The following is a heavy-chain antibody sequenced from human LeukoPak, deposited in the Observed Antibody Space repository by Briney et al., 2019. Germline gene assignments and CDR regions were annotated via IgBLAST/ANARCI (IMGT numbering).Heavy chain of an antibody. CDR2: IKQDGSEK. V-gene: IGHV3-7*01. J-gene: IGHJ5*02. D-gene: IGHD2-8*01. CDR1: GFTFSSYW. CDR3: AREPRGVSQSA. Sequence: GGSLRLSCAASGFTFSSYWMSWVRQAPGKGLEWVANIKQDGSEKYYVDSVKGRFTISRDNAENSLYLHMDSLRAEDTAVYYCAREPRGVSQSAWGQGTLVTVSS.